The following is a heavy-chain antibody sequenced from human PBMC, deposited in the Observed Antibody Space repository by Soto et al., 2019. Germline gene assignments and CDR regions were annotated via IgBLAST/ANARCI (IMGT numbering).Heavy chain of an antibody. Sequence: SQTLSLTCVISGDSVSGDNIAWDWIRLSPSRGLEWLGRTYYRSKWSYDYAESVKSRITINADTSRNQFSLRLDSVTPEDTAIYYGARGAKSAFDYWGLGILVTVSS. V-gene: IGHV6-1*01. J-gene: IGHJ4*02. CDR1: GDSVSGDNIA. CDR2: TYYRSKWSY. CDR3: ARGAKSAFDY. D-gene: IGHD3-16*01.